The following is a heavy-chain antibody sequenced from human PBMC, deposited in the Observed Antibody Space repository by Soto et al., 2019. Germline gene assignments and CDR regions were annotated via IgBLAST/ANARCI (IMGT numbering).Heavy chain of an antibody. D-gene: IGHD2-2*02. CDR2: ISGSGGST. Sequence: EVQLLESGGGLVQPGGSLRLSCAASGFTFSSYAMSWVRQAPGKGLEWVSAISGSGGSTYYADSVKGRFTISRDNSKNTLYLQMNSLRAEDTAVYYCAKEVPAAIPTWIQLWFSYYGMDVWGQGTTVTVSS. CDR3: AKEVPAAIPTWIQLWFSYYGMDV. V-gene: IGHV3-23*01. J-gene: IGHJ6*02. CDR1: GFTFSSYA.